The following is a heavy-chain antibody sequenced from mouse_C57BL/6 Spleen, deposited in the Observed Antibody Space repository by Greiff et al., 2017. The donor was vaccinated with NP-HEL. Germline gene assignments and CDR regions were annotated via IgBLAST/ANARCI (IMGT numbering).Heavy chain of an antibody. V-gene: IGHV14-3*01. CDR3: ASRDYGAMDY. Sequence: VQLKESVAELVRPGASVKLSCTASGFTIKNTYMHWVKQRPEQGLEWIGRIDPANGNTKYAPKFQGKATITADTSSHTAYLQLSSLTSEDTAIYYCASRDYGAMDYWGQGTSGTVSS. CDR2: IDPANGNT. J-gene: IGHJ4*01. CDR1: GFTIKNTY.